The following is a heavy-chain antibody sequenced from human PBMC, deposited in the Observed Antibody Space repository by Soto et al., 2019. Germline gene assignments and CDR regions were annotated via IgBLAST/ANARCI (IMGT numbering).Heavy chain of an antibody. CDR2: ISGRGDRT. V-gene: IGHV3-23*01. D-gene: IGHD1-26*01. J-gene: IGHJ4*02. Sequence: EVQLLESGGGLVQPGGSLRLSCAASGFTSRNYAMTWVRQAPGRGLEWVSAISGRGDRTYYAESVRGRFTISRDNSKNTLFLEMSSLRAEDTAIYYCAKDKERELPLCPFDYWGQGTLVTVSS. CDR3: AKDKERELPLCPFDY. CDR1: GFTSRNYA.